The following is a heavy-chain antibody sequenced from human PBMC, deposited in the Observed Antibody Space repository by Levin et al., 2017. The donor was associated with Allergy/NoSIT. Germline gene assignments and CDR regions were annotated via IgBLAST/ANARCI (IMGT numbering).Heavy chain of an antibody. D-gene: IGHD4-23*01. CDR3: TRGDYGGGAFGYYGMDV. CDR2: TSNRNNYM. CDR1: GFTSNTYS. V-gene: IGHV3-21*01. J-gene: IGHJ6*02. Sequence: KTGGSLRLSCAASGFTSNTYSMNWVRQAPGKGLEWVSTTSNRNNYMFYTRSVRGRFTLSRDNAKNSVYLQMNSLRVEDTAVYYCTRGDYGGGAFGYYGMDVWGQGTTVTVSS.